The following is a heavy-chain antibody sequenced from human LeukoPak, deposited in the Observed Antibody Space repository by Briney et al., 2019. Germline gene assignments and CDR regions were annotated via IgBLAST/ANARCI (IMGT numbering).Heavy chain of an antibody. CDR2: IYYSGST. D-gene: IGHD1-26*01. Sequence: PSETLSLTCTVSGGSISSSSYYWGWIRQPPGKGLEWIGSIYYSGSTYYNPSLKSRVTISVDTSKNQFSLKLSSVTAADTAVYYCARHSGSYRYYYYYYYMDVWGKGTTVTVSS. CDR3: ARHSGSYRYYYYYYYMDV. J-gene: IGHJ6*03. V-gene: IGHV4-39*01. CDR1: GGSISSSSYY.